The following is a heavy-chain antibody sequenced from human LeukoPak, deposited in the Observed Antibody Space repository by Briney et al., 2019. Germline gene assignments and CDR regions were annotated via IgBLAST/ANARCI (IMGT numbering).Heavy chain of an antibody. J-gene: IGHJ4*02. D-gene: IGHD4-17*01. CDR1: GFTFSSYA. CDR3: AITQLDYGDYNYFDY. CDR2: ISGSGGSA. Sequence: GGSLRLSCAASGFTFSSYAMSWVRQAPGKGLEWVSAISGSGGSAYYADSVKGRFTISRDNSKNTLYLQMNSLRAEDTAVYYCAITQLDYGDYNYFDYWGQGTLVTVSS. V-gene: IGHV3-23*01.